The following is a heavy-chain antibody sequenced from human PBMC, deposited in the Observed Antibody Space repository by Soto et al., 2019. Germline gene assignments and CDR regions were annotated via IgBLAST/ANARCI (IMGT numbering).Heavy chain of an antibody. CDR2: IWYDGSNK. Sequence: GGSLRLSCAASGLTFSSYGMHWLRQAPGKGLEWVAVIWYDGSNKYYADSVKGRFTISRDNSKNTPYLQMNSLRAEDTAVYYCARVGGIAAAGSAYYYYGMDVWGQGTTVTVSS. CDR1: GLTFSSYG. CDR3: ARVGGIAAAGSAYYYYGMDV. V-gene: IGHV3-33*01. D-gene: IGHD6-13*01. J-gene: IGHJ6*02.